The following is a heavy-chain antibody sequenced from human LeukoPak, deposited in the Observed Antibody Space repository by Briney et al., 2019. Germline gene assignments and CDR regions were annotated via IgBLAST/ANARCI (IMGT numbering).Heavy chain of an antibody. CDR1: GFTFDSYE. CDR3: ARSKLGKDAFDI. Sequence: GGSLRLSCAASGFTFDSYEMNWVRQAPGKGLERVSYISSGGTTIYYADSVKGRFTISRDNAKKSLYVQMSSLRAEDTAIYYCARSKLGKDAFDIWGQGTLVTVSS. CDR2: ISSGGTTI. J-gene: IGHJ3*02. V-gene: IGHV3-48*03. D-gene: IGHD7-27*01.